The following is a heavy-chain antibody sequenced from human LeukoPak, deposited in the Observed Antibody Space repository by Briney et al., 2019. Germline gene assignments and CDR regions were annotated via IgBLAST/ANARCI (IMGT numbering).Heavy chain of an antibody. J-gene: IGHJ4*02. CDR3: ASRHITQWLAIDY. V-gene: IGHV4-34*01. CDR1: GGSFSGYY. Sequence: SETLSLTCAVYGGSFSGYYWSWIRQPPGKGLEWIGEINHSGSTNYNPSLKSRVTISVDTSKNQFSLKLSSVTAADTAVYYCASRHITQWLAIDYWGQGTLVTVSS. D-gene: IGHD6-19*01. CDR2: INHSGST.